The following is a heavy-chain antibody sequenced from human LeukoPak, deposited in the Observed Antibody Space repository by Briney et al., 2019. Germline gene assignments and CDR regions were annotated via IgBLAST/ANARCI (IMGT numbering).Heavy chain of an antibody. CDR1: GGSISSSSYY. CDR2: IYYSGST. Sequence: PSETLSLTCTVSGGSISSSSYYWGWIRQPPGKGLEWIGSIYYSGSTYYSPSLKSRVTISVDTSKNQFSLKLSSVTAADTAVYYCANLDAFHDYGDYWGQGTLVTVSS. CDR3: ANLDAFHDYGDY. J-gene: IGHJ4*02. V-gene: IGHV4-39*01.